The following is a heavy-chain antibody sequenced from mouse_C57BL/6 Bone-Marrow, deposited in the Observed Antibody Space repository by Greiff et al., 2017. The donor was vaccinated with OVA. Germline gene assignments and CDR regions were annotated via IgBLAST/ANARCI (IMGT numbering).Heavy chain of an antibody. Sequence: QVQLQQPGAELVMPGASVKLSCKASGYTFTSYWMHWVKQRPGQGLEWIGEIYPRSGNTYYNEKFKGKATLTADKSSSTAYMELRSLTSEDSAVYFCARGYYYGSSFDYWGQGTTLTVSS. CDR3: ARGYYYGSSFDY. CDR2: IYPRSGNT. V-gene: IGHV1-81*01. J-gene: IGHJ2*01. D-gene: IGHD1-1*01. CDR1: GYTFTSYW.